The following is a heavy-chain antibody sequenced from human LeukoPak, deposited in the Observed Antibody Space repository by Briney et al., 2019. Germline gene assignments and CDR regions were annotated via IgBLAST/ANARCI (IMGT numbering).Heavy chain of an antibody. J-gene: IGHJ4*02. D-gene: IGHD3-3*01. CDR1: GFTFSSCA. Sequence: QPGGSLRLSRAASGFTFSSCAMSWVRQAPGKGLEWVSGISGSGGSTYYADSVKGRFTIPRDNSKNTLYLQMNSLRAEDTAVYYCAKFYYDFWSGYPHFDYWGQGTLVTVSS. V-gene: IGHV3-23*01. CDR3: AKFYYDFWSGYPHFDY. CDR2: ISGSGGST.